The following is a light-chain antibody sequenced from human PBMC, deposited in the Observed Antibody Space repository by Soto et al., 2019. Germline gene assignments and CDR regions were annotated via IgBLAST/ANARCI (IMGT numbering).Light chain of an antibody. CDR3: QQYNSFSWT. Sequence: DIQMTQSPSTLSASVGDRVTITCRASQSISIWLAWYQQKPGKAPKLLIYKASSLESGVPSRFSGSGSGTAFTLTISSLQPADFATYYCQQYNSFSWTFGQGTKVEIK. V-gene: IGKV1-5*03. CDR2: KAS. CDR1: QSISIW. J-gene: IGKJ1*01.